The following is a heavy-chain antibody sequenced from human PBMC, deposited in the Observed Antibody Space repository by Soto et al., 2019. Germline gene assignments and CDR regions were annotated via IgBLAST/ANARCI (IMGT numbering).Heavy chain of an antibody. Sequence: GGSLRLSCAASGFTFSSYGMHWVRQAPGKGLEWVAVIWYDGSNKYYADSVKGRFTISRDNSKNTLYLQMNSLRAEDTAVYYCARGRTYYYDSSGYYFDYWGQGTLVTVSS. CDR2: IWYDGSNK. J-gene: IGHJ4*02. V-gene: IGHV3-33*01. CDR1: GFTFSSYG. CDR3: ARGRTYYYDSSGYYFDY. D-gene: IGHD3-22*01.